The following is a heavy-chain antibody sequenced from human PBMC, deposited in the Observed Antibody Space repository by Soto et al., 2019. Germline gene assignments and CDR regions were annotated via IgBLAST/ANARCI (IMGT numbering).Heavy chain of an antibody. CDR2: IKSKTDGGTT. CDR3: TTPYDFWSGYLYYFDY. Sequence: EVQLVESGGGLVKPGGSLRLSCAASGFTFSNAWMNWVRQAPGKGLEWVGRIKSKTDGGTTDYAAPVKGSFTISRDDSKNTLYLQMNSLKTEDTAVYYCTTPYDFWSGYLYYFDYWGQGTLVTVSS. D-gene: IGHD3-3*01. V-gene: IGHV3-15*07. J-gene: IGHJ4*02. CDR1: GFTFSNAW.